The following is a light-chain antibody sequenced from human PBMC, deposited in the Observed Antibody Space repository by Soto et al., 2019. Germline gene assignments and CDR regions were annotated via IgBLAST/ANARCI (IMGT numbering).Light chain of an antibody. J-gene: IGLJ3*02. Sequence: QSALTQPRSVSGSPGQSVTISCTGTSSDVGGYNYVSWYQQHQGKAPKLKIYDVSKRPSGVPDRFSGSKSGNTASLTISVLQADDESDYYCCSSAGTYKTVFGGGTKVTVL. CDR3: CSSAGTYKTV. V-gene: IGLV2-11*01. CDR2: DVS. CDR1: SSDVGGYNY.